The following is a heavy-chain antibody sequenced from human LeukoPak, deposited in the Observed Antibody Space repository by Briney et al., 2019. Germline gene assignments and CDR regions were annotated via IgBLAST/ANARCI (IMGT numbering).Heavy chain of an antibody. D-gene: IGHD1-7*01. CDR2: ISSSSSYI. Sequence: GGSLRLSCAASGFTFSTYTMYWVRQAPGKGLEWVSSISSSSSYIYYADSVKGRFTISRDNAKNSLYLQMNSLRAEDTAVYYCAREEPQPWNYDIGMDVWGQGTTVTVSS. J-gene: IGHJ6*02. V-gene: IGHV3-21*01. CDR1: GFTFSTYT. CDR3: AREEPQPWNYDIGMDV.